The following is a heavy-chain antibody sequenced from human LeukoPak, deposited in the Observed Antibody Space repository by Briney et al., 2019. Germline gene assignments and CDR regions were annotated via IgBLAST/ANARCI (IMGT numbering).Heavy chain of an antibody. CDR2: RHPGNGNT. Sequence: ASVKVSCKSSGYRFISNYIQWVRQAPGLGPEWMGLRHPGNGNTRYAEKFQGRVTMTRDTSINTAYMDLSSLRSDDTAVYYCAREGSYCVGGDCYSFDFWGQGPLITVSS. J-gene: IGHJ4*02. CDR1: GYRFISNY. V-gene: IGHV1-2*02. D-gene: IGHD2-21*02. CDR3: AREGSYCVGGDCYSFDF.